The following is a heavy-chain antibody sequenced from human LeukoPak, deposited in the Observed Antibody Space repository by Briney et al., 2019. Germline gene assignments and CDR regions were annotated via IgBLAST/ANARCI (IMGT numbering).Heavy chain of an antibody. CDR2: IRGSDGST. J-gene: IGHJ4*02. D-gene: IGHD4-17*01. CDR1: GYPFSTYA. V-gene: IGHV3-23*01. Sequence: PGGSLRLSSAASGYPFSTYAMSWVRQAPGKGLEWVSSIRGSDGSTYYADSVKGRFAISRDNSKNTLYLQMNSLRAEDTAVYYCAKDVYGDYGGLDYWGQGTLVTVSS. CDR3: AKDVYGDYGGLDY.